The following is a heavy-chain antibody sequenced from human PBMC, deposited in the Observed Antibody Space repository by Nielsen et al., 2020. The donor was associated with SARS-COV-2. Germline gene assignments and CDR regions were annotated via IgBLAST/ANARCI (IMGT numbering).Heavy chain of an antibody. CDR3: ARVSPGTGYYYDSIGRGLGAFDI. CDR1: GFTFSSYG. D-gene: IGHD3-22*01. J-gene: IGHJ3*02. Sequence: GGSLRLSCAASGFTFSSYGMHWVRQAPGKGLEWVAVISYDGSNKYYADSVKGRFTISRDNSKNTLYLQMNSLRAEDTAVYYCARVSPGTGYYYDSIGRGLGAFDIWGQGTMVTVSS. CDR2: ISYDGSNK. V-gene: IGHV3-30*03.